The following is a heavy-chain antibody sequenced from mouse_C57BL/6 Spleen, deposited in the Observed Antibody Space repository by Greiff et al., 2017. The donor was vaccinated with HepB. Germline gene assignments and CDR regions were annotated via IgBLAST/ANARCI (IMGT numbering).Heavy chain of an antibody. CDR2: ISSGGDYI. Sequence: EVQLVESGEGLVKPGGSLKLSCAASGFTFSSYAMSWVRQTPEKRLEWVAYISSGGDYIYYADTVKGRFTISRDNARNTLYLQMSSLKSEDTAMYYCTRDQYSIYDYDDGYAMDYWGQGTSVTVSS. V-gene: IGHV5-9-1*02. J-gene: IGHJ4*01. CDR3: TRDQYSIYDYDDGYAMDY. D-gene: IGHD2-4*01. CDR1: GFTFSSYA.